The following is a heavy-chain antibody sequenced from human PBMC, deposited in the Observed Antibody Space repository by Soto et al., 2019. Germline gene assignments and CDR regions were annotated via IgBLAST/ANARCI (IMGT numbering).Heavy chain of an antibody. D-gene: IGHD2-2*01. CDR1: GFTVSSNY. CDR3: ARAVPAALDAFDI. V-gene: IGHV3-53*02. J-gene: IGHJ3*02. Sequence: EVQLVETGGGLIQPGGSLRLSCAVSGFTVSSNYMSWVRQAPGKGLEWVSVIYSGGSTYYADSVKGRFTISRENSKNTLYLQMNSLRAEDTAVYYCARAVPAALDAFDIWGQGTMVTVSS. CDR2: IYSGGST.